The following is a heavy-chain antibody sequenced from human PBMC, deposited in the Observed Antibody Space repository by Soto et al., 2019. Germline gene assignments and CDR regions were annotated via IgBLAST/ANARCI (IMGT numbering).Heavy chain of an antibody. CDR3: ARGNYYLDF. V-gene: IGHV4-59*01. CDR2: MYFFGTY. Sequence: LSLTCTVSGGSINNYYWTWIRQPPGRGMEWIGYMYFFGTYNYNPSLKSRVTMSVDTSRNRFSLQLTSVIAADTAVYFCARGNYYLDFWGQGTLVTVSS. J-gene: IGHJ4*02. CDR1: GGSINNYY.